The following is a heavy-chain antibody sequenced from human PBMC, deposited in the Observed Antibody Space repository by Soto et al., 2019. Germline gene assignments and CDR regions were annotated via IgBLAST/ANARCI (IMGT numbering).Heavy chain of an antibody. V-gene: IGHV4-31*03. Sequence: QVQLQESGPGLVKPSQTLSLTCTVSGGSISSGGYYWSWIRQHPGKGLEWIGYIYYSGSTYYNPSLKRRVTISVHTSKNQFSLKLSSVTAADTAVYYCARVSIPAVSPHFDYWGQGSLVTASS. CDR3: ARVSIPAVSPHFDY. CDR1: GGSISSGGYY. J-gene: IGHJ4*02. D-gene: IGHD2-2*01. CDR2: IYYSGST.